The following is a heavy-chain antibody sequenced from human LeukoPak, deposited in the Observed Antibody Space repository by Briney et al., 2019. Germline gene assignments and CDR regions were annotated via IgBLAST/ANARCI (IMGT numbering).Heavy chain of an antibody. CDR1: GGTFSSYT. Sequence: GASVKVSCKASGGTFSSYTISWVRHAPGQGIEWMGRIIPILGMGNYAQKFQGRVTITADKSSSTAYMELSSLRCEDTAVYYCARGRYYYYYMDVWGKGTTVTVSS. V-gene: IGHV1-69*02. CDR2: IIPILGMG. CDR3: ARGRYYYYYMDV. J-gene: IGHJ6*03.